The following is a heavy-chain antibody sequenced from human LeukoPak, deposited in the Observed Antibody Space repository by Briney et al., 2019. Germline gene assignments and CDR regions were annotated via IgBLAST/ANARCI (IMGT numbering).Heavy chain of an antibody. D-gene: IGHD3-22*01. CDR3: ARHTYDSSGYYFKDY. Sequence: SETLSLTCAVYGGSFSGYYWSWIRQPPGKGLEWIGEINHSGSTNYNPSLKSRVTISVDTSRNQFSLKLSSVTAADTAVYYCARHTYDSSGYYFKDYWGQGTLVTVSS. CDR2: INHSGST. CDR1: GGSFSGYY. V-gene: IGHV4-34*01. J-gene: IGHJ4*02.